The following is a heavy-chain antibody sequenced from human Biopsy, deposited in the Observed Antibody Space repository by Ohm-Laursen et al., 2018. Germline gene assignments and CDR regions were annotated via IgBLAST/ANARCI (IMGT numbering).Heavy chain of an antibody. V-gene: IGHV3-23*01. Sequence: SLRLSCSASGFILNNYGLSWVRQAPGKGLEWVSAIRGSGLTTFYTDSVKGRFTISRDNSKNTLSLQMNSLRVEDTALYYCVKSAYSSGFWEASDYWGQGTLVTVSS. D-gene: IGHD6-19*01. CDR3: VKSAYSSGFWEASDY. CDR1: GFILNNYG. CDR2: IRGSGLTT. J-gene: IGHJ4*02.